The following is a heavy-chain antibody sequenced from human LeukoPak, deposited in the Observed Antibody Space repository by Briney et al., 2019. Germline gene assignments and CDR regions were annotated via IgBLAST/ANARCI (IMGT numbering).Heavy chain of an antibody. CDR1: GGTFISYA. J-gene: IGHJ6*02. Sequence: SVKVSCKASGGTFISYAISWVRQAPGQGLEWMGGIIPIFGTANYAQKFQGRVTITADESTSTAYMELSSLRSEDTAVYYCARARRTIGPPKDYYYYGMDVWGQGTTVTVSS. V-gene: IGHV1-69*01. D-gene: IGHD2-2*01. CDR3: ARARRTIGPPKDYYYYGMDV. CDR2: IIPIFGTA.